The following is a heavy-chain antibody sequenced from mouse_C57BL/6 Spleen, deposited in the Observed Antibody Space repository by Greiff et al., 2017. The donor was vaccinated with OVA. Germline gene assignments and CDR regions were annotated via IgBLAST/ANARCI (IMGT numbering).Heavy chain of an antibody. CDR1: GYTFTSYW. CDR2: IYPSDSET. J-gene: IGHJ4*01. D-gene: IGHD4-1*01. CDR3: ARRTGTEAMDY. Sequence: VQLQQPGAELVRPGSSVKLSCKASGYTFTSYWMDWVKQRPGQGLEWIGNIYPSDSETHYNQTFKEKATLTADKSSSTAYMQLSSLTSEDSAVYYCARRTGTEAMDYWGQGTSVTVSS. V-gene: IGHV1-61*01.